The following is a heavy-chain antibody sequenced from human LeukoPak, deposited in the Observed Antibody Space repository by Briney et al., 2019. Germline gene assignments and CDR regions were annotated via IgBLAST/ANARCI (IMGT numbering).Heavy chain of an antibody. CDR2: ISYDGSNK. CDR3: AREMGIPAPGMEGVYFDS. D-gene: IGHD6-13*01. CDR1: TSSSYY. Sequence: TSSSYYWGWIRQAPGKGLEWVAVISYDGSNKYYADSVKGRFTISRDNSKNTLYLQMNSLRTEDTSVYYCAREMGIPAPGMEGVYFDSWGQGSLVTVSS. J-gene: IGHJ4*02. V-gene: IGHV3-30*19.